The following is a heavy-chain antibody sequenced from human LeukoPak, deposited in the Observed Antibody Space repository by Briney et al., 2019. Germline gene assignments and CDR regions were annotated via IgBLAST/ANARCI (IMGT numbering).Heavy chain of an antibody. CDR1: GGSISSGDYY. D-gene: IGHD1-1*01. J-gene: IGHJ3*02. CDR3: ARVGTALEAFDT. CDR2: IYYSGST. V-gene: IGHV4-30-4*01. Sequence: SETLSLTCTVSGGSISSGDYYWSWIREPPGKGLEWIGYIYYSGSTYYNPSLKSRVTISVDTSKNQFSLKLSSVTAADTAVYYCARVGTALEAFDTWGQGTMVTVSS.